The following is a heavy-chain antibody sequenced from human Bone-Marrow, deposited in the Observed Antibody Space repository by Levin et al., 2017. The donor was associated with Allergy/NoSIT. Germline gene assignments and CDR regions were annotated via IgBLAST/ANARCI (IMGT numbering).Heavy chain of an antibody. CDR1: GGSISSYY. CDR3: ARGALAAAGPGDY. D-gene: IGHD6-13*01. Sequence: ASETLSLTCTVSGGSISSYYWSWIRQPPGKGLEWIGYIYYSGSTNYNPSLKSRVTISVDTSKNQFSLKLSSVTAADTAVYYCARGALAAAGPGDYWGQGTLVTVSS. J-gene: IGHJ4*02. V-gene: IGHV4-59*01. CDR2: IYYSGST.